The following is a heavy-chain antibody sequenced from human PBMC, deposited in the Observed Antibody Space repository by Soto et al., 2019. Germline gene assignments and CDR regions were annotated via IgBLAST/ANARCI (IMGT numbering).Heavy chain of an antibody. V-gene: IGHV3-30-3*01. CDR2: ISYDGSNK. D-gene: IGHD3-22*01. CDR1: GFTFSSYA. CDR3: ARTPGDSGYPYYFDY. J-gene: IGHJ4*02. Sequence: QVQLVESGGGVVQPGRSLRLSCAASGFTFSSYAMHWVRQAPGKGLEWVAVISYDGSNKYYADSVKGRFTISRENSKNTLYLQMNSLRAEDTAVYYCARTPGDSGYPYYFDYWGQGTLVTVSS.